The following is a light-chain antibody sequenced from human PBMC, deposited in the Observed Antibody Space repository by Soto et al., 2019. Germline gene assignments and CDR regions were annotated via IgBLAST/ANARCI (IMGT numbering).Light chain of an antibody. J-gene: IGKJ1*01. CDR3: HQRQSWPRT. V-gene: IGKV3-11*01. CDR1: QAVITR. CDR2: LAS. Sequence: EIVLTQSPATLSSFPGDRVTLSCRASQAVITRLAWYQHKPGQAPRLLIYLASNRAAGVPARFSGSGSGTDFTLTISNVEPEDFAVYYCHQRQSWPRTFGQGTTVDIK.